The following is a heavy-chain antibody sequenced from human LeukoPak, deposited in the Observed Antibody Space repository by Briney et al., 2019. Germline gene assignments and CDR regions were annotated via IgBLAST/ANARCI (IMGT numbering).Heavy chain of an antibody. J-gene: IGHJ4*02. V-gene: IGHV3-30*02. D-gene: IGHD3-22*01. CDR3: AKGYDSSGTGTFDY. Sequence: PGGSLRLSCAASGFTFSIYGMQWVRQAPGKGLEWVTFIRFDGSKTHYADSVKGRFTISRDNSKNTLYLQIDNLRAEDTAVYYCAKGYDSSGTGTFDYWGQGTLITVSS. CDR1: GFTFSIYG. CDR2: IRFDGSKT.